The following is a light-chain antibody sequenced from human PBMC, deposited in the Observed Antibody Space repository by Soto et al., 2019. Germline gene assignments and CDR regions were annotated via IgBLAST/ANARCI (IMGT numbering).Light chain of an antibody. J-gene: IGKJ3*01. Sequence: EIVLTQSPGTLSLSPGERATLSCRASQSVSSSYLAWYQQKPGQAPRLLIYGASSRATGIPDRFSGSGSGTDFTLTISRLEPEDFAAYYCQQYGSSPFTFGPGIKVDIK. CDR2: GAS. V-gene: IGKV3-20*01. CDR3: QQYGSSPFT. CDR1: QSVSSSY.